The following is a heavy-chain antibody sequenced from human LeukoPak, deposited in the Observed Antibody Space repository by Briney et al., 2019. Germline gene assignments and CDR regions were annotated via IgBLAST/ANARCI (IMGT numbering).Heavy chain of an antibody. CDR1: DDSISSSNYF. CDR3: ARRSPLVAVTTAHYYDY. J-gene: IGHJ4*02. CDR2: ISYSGNT. D-gene: IGHD2-21*02. V-gene: IGHV4-39*01. Sequence: SETLSLTRTVSDDSISSSNYFWGWIRQPPGKGLEWIGEISYSGNTYYNPSLKSRVTISMDTSKNQFSLNLNSVTASDTAVYYCARRSPLVAVTTAHYYDYWGPGTLVTVSS.